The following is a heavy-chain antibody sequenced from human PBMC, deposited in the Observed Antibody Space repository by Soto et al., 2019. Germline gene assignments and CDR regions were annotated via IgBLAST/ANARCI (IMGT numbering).Heavy chain of an antibody. D-gene: IGHD3-9*01. CDR3: ARRRTDILTGYYNLHYFDY. CDR1: GCSMSSSRYY. J-gene: IGHJ4*02. Sequence: SETLSLTCTVSGCSMSSSRYYWGWIRQPPGKGLEWIGSIYYSGSTYYNPSLKSRVTISVDTSKNQFSLKLSSVTAADTAVYYCARRRTDILTGYYNLHYFDYWGQGTLVTVPS. V-gene: IGHV4-39*01. CDR2: IYYSGST.